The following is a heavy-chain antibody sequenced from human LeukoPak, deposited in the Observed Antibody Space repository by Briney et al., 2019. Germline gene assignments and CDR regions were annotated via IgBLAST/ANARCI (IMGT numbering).Heavy chain of an antibody. J-gene: IGHJ3*02. D-gene: IGHD3-22*01. V-gene: IGHV4-4*02. Sequence: SGTPSLTCAVSGGSIRSSNSWTWARQPPGKGLEWIGEIYHSGSPTSNPSLKSRVTISVDKSKNQFSLKLSSVTAADTAVYYCASPNNYYDSSGYYPIDAFDIWGQGTMVTVSS. CDR3: ASPNNYYDSSGYYPIDAFDI. CDR2: IYHSGSP. CDR1: GGSIRSSNS.